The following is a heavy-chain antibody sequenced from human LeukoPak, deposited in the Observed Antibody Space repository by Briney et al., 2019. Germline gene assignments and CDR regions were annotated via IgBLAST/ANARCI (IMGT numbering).Heavy chain of an antibody. Sequence: GGSLRLSCAASGFTFSSYGMSWVRQAPGKGLEWVSAISGSGGSTYYADSVKGRFTVSRDNAKNTLYLQMNSLRAEDTAVYYCVLGGKQLARYITPKYYFDYWGQGTLVTVSS. J-gene: IGHJ4*02. CDR1: GFTFSSYG. D-gene: IGHD4-23*01. CDR3: VLGGKQLARYITPKYYFDY. V-gene: IGHV3-23*01. CDR2: ISGSGGST.